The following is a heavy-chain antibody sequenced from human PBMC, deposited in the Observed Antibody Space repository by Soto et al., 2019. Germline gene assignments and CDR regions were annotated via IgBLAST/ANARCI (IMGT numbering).Heavy chain of an antibody. V-gene: IGHV1-69*01. D-gene: IGHD3-3*01. CDR2: IIPIFGTA. CDR3: ARGQFLDRFGDYYYGMDV. J-gene: IGHJ6*02. Sequence: QVQLVQSGAEVKKPGSSVKVSCKASGGTFSSYAISWVRQAPGQGLEWMGGIIPIFGTANYAQKFQGRVTITADESTITAYMELSSLRSEDTAVYYCARGQFLDRFGDYYYGMDVWGQGTTVTVSS. CDR1: GGTFSSYA.